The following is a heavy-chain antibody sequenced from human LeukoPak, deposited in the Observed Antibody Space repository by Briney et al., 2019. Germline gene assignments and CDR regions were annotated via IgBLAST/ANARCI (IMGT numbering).Heavy chain of an antibody. CDR3: ARDFDQYSGRFGGFGHDF. D-gene: IGHD1-26*01. Sequence: ASVKVSCKASGYTFTSYGINWVRQAPGQGLEWMGWISAYNGNTNYAQRLQGRVTMTTDTPTSTAYMELRSLRSDDTAVYYCARDFDQYSGRFGGFGHDFWGQGTLVTVSS. CDR1: GYTFTSYG. V-gene: IGHV1-18*01. CDR2: ISAYNGNT. J-gene: IGHJ4*02.